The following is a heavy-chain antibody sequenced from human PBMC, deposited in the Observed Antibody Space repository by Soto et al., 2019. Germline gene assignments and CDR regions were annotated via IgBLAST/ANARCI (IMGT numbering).Heavy chain of an antibody. CDR1: GFTFSSYA. V-gene: IGHV3-23*01. CDR3: AKSLRVPHFDFWSGYQDYYYYGMDV. Sequence: PGGSLRLSCAASGFTFSSYAMSWVRQAPGKGLEWVSTISGTGGSTYYPDSVKGRFTISRDNSKNTVYLQMNSLRAEDTAVYYCAKSLRVPHFDFWSGYQDYYYYGMDVWGQGTTVTVSS. J-gene: IGHJ6*02. D-gene: IGHD3-3*01. CDR2: ISGTGGST.